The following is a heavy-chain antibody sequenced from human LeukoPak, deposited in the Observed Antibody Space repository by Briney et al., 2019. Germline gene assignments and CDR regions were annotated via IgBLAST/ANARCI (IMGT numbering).Heavy chain of an antibody. CDR1: GGSISSSSYY. Sequence: SETLSLTRTVSGGSISSSSYYWGWIRQPPGKGLEWIGSIYYSGSTYYNPSLKSRITISVDTSKNQFSLKLSSVTAADTAVYYCARLDDNSGYFHWGQGTLVTVSS. CDR3: ARLDDNSGYFH. J-gene: IGHJ4*02. D-gene: IGHD3-22*01. V-gene: IGHV4-39*01. CDR2: IYYSGST.